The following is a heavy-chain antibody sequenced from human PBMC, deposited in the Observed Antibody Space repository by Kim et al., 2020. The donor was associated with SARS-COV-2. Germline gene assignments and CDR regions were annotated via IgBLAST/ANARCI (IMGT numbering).Heavy chain of an antibody. CDR3: ARLLWFGEFFRSDPPPVGLFDP. CDR2: IYYSGST. J-gene: IGHJ5*02. D-gene: IGHD3-10*01. V-gene: IGHV4-39*01. CDR1: GGSISSSSYY. Sequence: SETLSLTCTVSGGSISSSSYYWGWIRQPPGKGLEWIGSIYYSGSTYYNPSLKSRVTISVDTSKNQFSLKLSSVTAADTAVYYCARLLWFGEFFRSDPPPVGLFDPWGHGTLVTVSS.